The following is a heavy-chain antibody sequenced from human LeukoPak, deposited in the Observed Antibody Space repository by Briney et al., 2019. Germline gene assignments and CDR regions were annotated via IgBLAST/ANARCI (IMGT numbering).Heavy chain of an antibody. CDR3: ASSKIYCGGDCRWFDP. CDR1: GGSISSGGYY. CDR2: IYHSGST. J-gene: IGHJ5*02. D-gene: IGHD2-21*02. Sequence: SETLSLTCTVSGGSISSGGYYWSWIRQPPGKGLEWIGYIYHSGSTYYNPSLKSRVTISVDRSKNQFSLKLSSVTAADTAVYYCASSKIYCGGDCRWFDPWGQGTLVTVSS. V-gene: IGHV4-30-2*01.